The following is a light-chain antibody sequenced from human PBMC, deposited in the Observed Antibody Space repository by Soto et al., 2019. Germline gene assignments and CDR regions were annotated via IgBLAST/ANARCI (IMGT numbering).Light chain of an antibody. CDR3: QHYNSYSEA. CDR1: QTISSW. V-gene: IGKV1-5*03. Sequence: DMQITQCPSTLSGSVGDRVTITFRASQTISSWLAWYQQKPGKAPKLLIYKASTLKSGVPSRFSGSGSGTEFTLTISSLQPDDFATYYCQHYNSYSEAFGQGTKVDIK. CDR2: KAS. J-gene: IGKJ1*01.